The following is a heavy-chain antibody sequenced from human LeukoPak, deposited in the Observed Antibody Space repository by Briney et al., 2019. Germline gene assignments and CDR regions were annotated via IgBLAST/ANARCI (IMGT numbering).Heavy chain of an antibody. D-gene: IGHD3-10*01. CDR3: AKDKGGGGFGELPFDY. CDR2: ISGSGGST. Sequence: PGGSLRLSCAASGFTFSSYAMSWVRQAPGKGLEWVSAISGSGGSTYYADSVKGRFTISRDNAKNSLYLQMNSLRAEDMALYYCAKDKGGGGFGELPFDYWGQGTLVTVSS. CDR1: GFTFSSYA. V-gene: IGHV3-23*01. J-gene: IGHJ4*02.